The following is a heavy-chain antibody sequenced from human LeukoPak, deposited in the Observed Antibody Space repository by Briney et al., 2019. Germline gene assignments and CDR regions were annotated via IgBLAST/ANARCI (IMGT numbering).Heavy chain of an antibody. J-gene: IGHJ4*02. CDR2: ISGSGGST. D-gene: IGHD4-17*01. V-gene: IGHV3-23*01. Sequence: PGGSLRLSCAASGFTFSSYAMSWVRQAPGKGLEWVSAISGSGGSTYYADSVKGRFTIPRDNSKNTLYLQMNSLRAEDTAVYYCAKSTTVTQRGYFDYWGQGTLVTVSS. CDR3: AKSTTVTQRGYFDY. CDR1: GFTFSSYA.